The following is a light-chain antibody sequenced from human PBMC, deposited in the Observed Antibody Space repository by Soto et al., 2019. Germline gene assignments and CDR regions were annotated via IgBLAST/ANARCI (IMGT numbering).Light chain of an antibody. CDR1: SSDVGGHNA. V-gene: IGLV2-14*01. CDR2: DVT. Sequence: QSALTQPASVSGSPGQSITISCTGTSSDVGGHNAVSWYRQDPGKAPKLVIYDVTNRPSGVSNRFSGSKSGNMASLTISGLQTEDEADYYCSSFTSSITYVFGTGTQLTVL. J-gene: IGLJ1*01. CDR3: SSFTSSITYV.